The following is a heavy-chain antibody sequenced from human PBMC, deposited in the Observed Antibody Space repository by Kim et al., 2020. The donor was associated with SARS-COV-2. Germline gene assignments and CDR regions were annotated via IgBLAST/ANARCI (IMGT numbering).Heavy chain of an antibody. CDR3: ARDSLASFEGGMDV. V-gene: IGHV4-31*02. Sequence: NPALKSRVTISVDTSKNQFSLKLSSVTAADTAVYYCARDSLASFEGGMDVWGQGTTVTVSS. J-gene: IGHJ6*02. D-gene: IGHD3-10*01.